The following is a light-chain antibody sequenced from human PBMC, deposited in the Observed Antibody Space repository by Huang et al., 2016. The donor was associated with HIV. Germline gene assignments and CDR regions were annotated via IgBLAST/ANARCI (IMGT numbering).Light chain of an antibody. Sequence: IQLTQSPSSLSASVGDRVTITCRASQAINNYLAWYQQKPGTAPKLLIHGASTLQSGVPSRCSGGGSGTDYTLTISGLQPEDLATYYCQQFNSYPLAFGQGTRLEIK. J-gene: IGKJ5*01. CDR3: QQFNSYPLA. CDR1: QAINNY. V-gene: IGKV1-9*01. CDR2: GAS.